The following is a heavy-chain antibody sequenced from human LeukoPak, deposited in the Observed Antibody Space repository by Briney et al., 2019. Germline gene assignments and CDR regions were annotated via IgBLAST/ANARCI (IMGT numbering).Heavy chain of an antibody. CDR1: GFTFDDHT. CDR2: INWNGGST. J-gene: IGHJ5*01. V-gene: IGHV3-43*01. Sequence: GGSLRFSCAASGFTFDDHTMHWVRQAPGKGLEWVSLINWNGGSTYYADSVKGRFTISRDNSKNSLYLHLNSLRTEDTALYYCVKDGVAGTGLANWFDSWSQGTLVTVSS. D-gene: IGHD6-19*01. CDR3: VKDGVAGTGLANWFDS.